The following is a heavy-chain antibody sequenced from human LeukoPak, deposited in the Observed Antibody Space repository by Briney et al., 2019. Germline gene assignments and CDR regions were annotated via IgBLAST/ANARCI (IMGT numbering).Heavy chain of an antibody. D-gene: IGHD4-23*01. CDR1: GGTFSSYA. CDR2: IIPIFGIA. Sequence: SVKVSCKASGGTFSSYAISWLRQAPGQGLEWMGRIIPIFGIANYAQKFQGRVTITADKSTSTAYMELSSLRSEDTAVYYCARDPLPTVVTWGAFDIWGQGTMVTVSS. V-gene: IGHV1-69*04. CDR3: ARDPLPTVVTWGAFDI. J-gene: IGHJ3*02.